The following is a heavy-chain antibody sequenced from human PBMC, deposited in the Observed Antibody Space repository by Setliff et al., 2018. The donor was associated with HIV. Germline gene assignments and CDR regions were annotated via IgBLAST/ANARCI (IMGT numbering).Heavy chain of an antibody. CDR2: IYSSGST. CDR1: GGSINSYY. J-gene: IGHJ5*02. CDR3: ARHPPNLDWLDP. Sequence: SETLSLTCTVSGGSINSYYWSWIRQPAGKGLEWIGRIYSSGSTYYNSSLQSRVTISVDTSKNQFSLKVNSVTAADTAVYYCARHPPNLDWLDPWGQGTLVTVSS. V-gene: IGHV4-4*07.